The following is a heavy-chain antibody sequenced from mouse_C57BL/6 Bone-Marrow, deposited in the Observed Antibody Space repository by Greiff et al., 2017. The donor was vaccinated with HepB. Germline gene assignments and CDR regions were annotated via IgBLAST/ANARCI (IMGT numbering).Heavy chain of an antibody. CDR2: ISDGGSYT. Sequence: EVKLMESGGGLVKPGGSLKLSCAASGFTFSSYAMSWVRQTPEKRLEWVATISDGGSYTYYPDNVKGRFTISRDNAKNNLYLQMSHLKSEDTAMYYCARGTTVDYYAMDYWGQGTSVTVSS. J-gene: IGHJ4*01. V-gene: IGHV5-4*03. CDR3: ARGTTVDYYAMDY. D-gene: IGHD1-1*01. CDR1: GFTFSSYA.